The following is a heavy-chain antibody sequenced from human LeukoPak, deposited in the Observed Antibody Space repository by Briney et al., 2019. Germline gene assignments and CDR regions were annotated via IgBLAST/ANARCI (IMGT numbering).Heavy chain of an antibody. CDR3: ARDFSSRGDI. CDR1: GGSISSYY. J-gene: IGHJ3*02. CDR2: IYTRGST. Sequence: SETLSLTCTVSGGSISSYYWSWIRQPAGKGLKWIGRIYTRGSTNYNPSLKSRVTMSVDTSKNQFSLKLSSVTAADTAVYYCARDFSSRGDIWGQGTMVTVSS. D-gene: IGHD3-10*01. V-gene: IGHV4-4*07.